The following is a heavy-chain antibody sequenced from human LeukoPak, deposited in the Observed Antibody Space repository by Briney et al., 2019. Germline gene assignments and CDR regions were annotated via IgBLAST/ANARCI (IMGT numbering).Heavy chain of an antibody. Sequence: RAGVSLRFSCAASGFTCSSYWMSWVRQAPGKGLEWVANIKQDGSEKYYVDSVKGRFTISRDNATNSLYLQMNSLRAEDTAVYYCARDSLGRAFDIWGQGTMVTVSS. V-gene: IGHV3-7*01. J-gene: IGHJ3*02. CDR1: GFTCSSYW. CDR3: ARDSLGRAFDI. D-gene: IGHD3-10*01. CDR2: IKQDGSEK.